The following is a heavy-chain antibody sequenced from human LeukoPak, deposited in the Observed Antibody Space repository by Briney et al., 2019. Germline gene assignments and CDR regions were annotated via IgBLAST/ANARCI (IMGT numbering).Heavy chain of an antibody. J-gene: IGHJ3*02. D-gene: IGHD3-16*01. Sequence: GGSLRLSCAASGFTFSSYWVHWVRQAPGKGLVWVARINSDGSTTTYADSVKGRFTISRDNAKNTLYLQMNSLRAEDTAVHYWERVGGGWVFDIWGRGKMVTVSS. CDR1: GFTFSSYW. V-gene: IGHV3-74*01. CDR2: INSDGSTT. CDR3: ERVGGGWVFDI.